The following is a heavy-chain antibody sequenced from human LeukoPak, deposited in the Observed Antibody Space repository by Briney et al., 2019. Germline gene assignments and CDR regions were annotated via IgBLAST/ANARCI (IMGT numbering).Heavy chain of an antibody. V-gene: IGHV3-23*01. Sequence: PGGSLRLSCAASGFTFSSYAMSWVRQAPGKGLEWVSGISGSGGSTYYADSVKGRFTISRDNSGNTLYLQMNSPRAEDTAVYYCASLPGYSSGWYEVNYWGQGTLVTVSS. CDR3: ASLPGYSSGWYEVNY. D-gene: IGHD6-13*01. J-gene: IGHJ4*02. CDR2: ISGSGGST. CDR1: GFTFSSYA.